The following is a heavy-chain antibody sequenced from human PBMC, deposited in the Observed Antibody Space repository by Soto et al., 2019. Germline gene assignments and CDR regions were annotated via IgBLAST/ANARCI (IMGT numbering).Heavy chain of an antibody. J-gene: IGHJ4*02. CDR1: GFTFSDYP. CDR3: VKYDYSGSFFDY. Sequence: EVQVLESGGGFVQAGGSLRLSCAASGFTFSDYPMSWVRQAPGKGLEWVSGISGSGGSTEYADSVKGRFTISRDNSKKNVYLQMNSLRGEDTALYYCVKYDYSGSFFDYWGQGTLVTVSS. V-gene: IGHV3-23*01. D-gene: IGHD1-26*01. CDR2: ISGSGGST.